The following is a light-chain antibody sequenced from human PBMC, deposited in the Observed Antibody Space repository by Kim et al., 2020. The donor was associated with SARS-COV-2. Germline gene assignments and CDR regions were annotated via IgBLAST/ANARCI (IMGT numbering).Light chain of an antibody. CDR2: RTS. J-gene: IGKJ1*01. V-gene: IGKV1-5*03. CDR1: QSISSR. Sequence: DIQMTQSPSTLSASVGDRVTITCRASQSISSRLAWYQQKPGKAPKLLIYRTSSLESGVPSRFTGSGSGTEFTLTISSLQPDDFATYYCQHYNSYSWTFGQGTKVDI. CDR3: QHYNSYSWT.